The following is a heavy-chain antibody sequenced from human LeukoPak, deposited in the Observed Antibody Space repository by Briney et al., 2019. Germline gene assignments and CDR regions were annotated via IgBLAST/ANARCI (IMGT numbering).Heavy chain of an antibody. Sequence: ASVKVSCKASGYTFTSYDINWVRQATGQGLECMGWMNPNSGNTGYAQKFQGRVTMTRNTSISTAYMELSSLRSEDTAVYYCASTDSITGTTSSWFDPWGQGTLVTVSS. J-gene: IGHJ5*02. CDR3: ASTDSITGTTSSWFDP. CDR1: GYTFTSYD. V-gene: IGHV1-8*01. CDR2: MNPNSGNT. D-gene: IGHD1-7*01.